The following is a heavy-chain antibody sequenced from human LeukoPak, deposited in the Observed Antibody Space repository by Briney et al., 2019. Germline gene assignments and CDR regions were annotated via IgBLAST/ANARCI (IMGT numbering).Heavy chain of an antibody. J-gene: IGHJ4*02. V-gene: IGHV3-21*01. CDR3: ANYCSGGGGNGGY. CDR1: GVTLSSHR. CDR2: ISSSSSYI. D-gene: IGHD2-15*01. Sequence: GGSLRLSCAASGVTLSSHRMNWVRQAPGKGLEWVSSISSSSSYIYYADSVKGRFTISRDNAKNSLYLQMNSLRAEDTAVYYCANYCSGGGGNGGYWGQGTLVTVSS.